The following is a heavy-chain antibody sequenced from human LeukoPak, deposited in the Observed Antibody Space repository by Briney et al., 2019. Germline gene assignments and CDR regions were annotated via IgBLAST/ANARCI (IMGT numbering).Heavy chain of an antibody. V-gene: IGHV3-48*02. D-gene: IGHD2-15*01. J-gene: IGHJ4*02. CDR1: GFTFSSYS. Sequence: GRSLRLSCAASGFTFSSYSMNWVRQAPGKGLEWVSYISSSSGTIYYADSVKGRFTISRDNAKNPLYLQMNSLRDEDTAVYYCARVVVDIVVVVAANDYWGQGTLVTVSS. CDR2: ISSSSGTI. CDR3: ARVVVDIVVVVAANDY.